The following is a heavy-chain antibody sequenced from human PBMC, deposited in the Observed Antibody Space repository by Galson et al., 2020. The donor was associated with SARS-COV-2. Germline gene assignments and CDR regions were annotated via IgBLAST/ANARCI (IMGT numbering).Heavy chain of an antibody. CDR1: GFTFDDYA. D-gene: IGHD2-2*01. Sequence: SPKISFAASGFTFDDYAMHWVRQAPGKGLEWVSGISWNSGSIGYADSVKGRFTISRDNAKNSLYLQMNSLRAEDTALYYCAKEGCSSTSCLDYWGQGTLVTVS. CDR3: AKEGCSSTSCLDY. CDR2: ISWNSGSI. V-gene: IGHV3-9*01. J-gene: IGHJ4*02.